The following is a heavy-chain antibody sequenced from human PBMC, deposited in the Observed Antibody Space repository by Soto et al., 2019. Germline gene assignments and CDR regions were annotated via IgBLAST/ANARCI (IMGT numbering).Heavy chain of an antibody. CDR2: INHSGST. Sequence: LSLTCAVYGGSFSGYYWSWIRQPPGKGLEWIGEINHSGSTNYNPSLKSRVTISVDTSKNQFSLKLSSVTAADTAVYYCARDGVVATIRQWLVTRGPDAFDIWGQGTMVTVSS. CDR1: GGSFSGYY. D-gene: IGHD6-19*01. CDR3: ARDGVVATIRQWLVTRGPDAFDI. V-gene: IGHV4-34*01. J-gene: IGHJ3*02.